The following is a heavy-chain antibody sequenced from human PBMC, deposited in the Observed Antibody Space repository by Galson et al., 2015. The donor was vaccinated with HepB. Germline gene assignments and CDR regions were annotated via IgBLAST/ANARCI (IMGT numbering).Heavy chain of an antibody. CDR3: ARDRAGITIFGVVIIQGGGYYYGMDV. Sequence: SVKVSCKASGYTFTSYGISWVRQAPGQGLEWMGWISAYNGNTNYAQKLQGRVTMTTDTSTSTAYMELRSLRSDDTAVYYCARDRAGITIFGVVIIQGGGYYYGMDVWGQGTTVTVSS. J-gene: IGHJ6*02. CDR2: ISAYNGNT. D-gene: IGHD3-3*01. V-gene: IGHV1-18*04. CDR1: GYTFTSYG.